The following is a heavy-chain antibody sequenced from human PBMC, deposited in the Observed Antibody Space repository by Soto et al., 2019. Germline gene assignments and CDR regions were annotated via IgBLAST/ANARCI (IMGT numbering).Heavy chain of an antibody. D-gene: IGHD3-10*01. J-gene: IGHJ4*02. CDR2: ISVYNGNT. CDR1: GYTFTSYG. V-gene: IGHV1-18*01. Sequence: QFQLVQSGAEVKRPGASVKVSCKASGYTFTSYGISWVRQAPGQGLEWRGWISVYNGNTNYAQKLQGRVTMTTDTSTSTAYMELRSLRSDDTAVYYCARPLWVGESHTYYFDYWGQGTLVTVSS. CDR3: ARPLWVGESHTYYFDY.